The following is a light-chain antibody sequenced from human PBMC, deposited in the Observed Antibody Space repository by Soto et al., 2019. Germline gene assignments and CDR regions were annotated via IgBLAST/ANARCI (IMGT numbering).Light chain of an antibody. J-gene: IGKJ1*01. CDR3: QQYNNWPSWT. Sequence: EIVLTQSPATLSLSPGERATLSGSASQTVSSYLAWYQQKPGQAPRLLIYGASTRATGIPARFSGSGSGTEFTLTISSLQSEDFAVYYCQQYNNWPSWTFGQGTKVDIK. CDR2: GAS. V-gene: IGKV3-15*01. CDR1: QTVSSY.